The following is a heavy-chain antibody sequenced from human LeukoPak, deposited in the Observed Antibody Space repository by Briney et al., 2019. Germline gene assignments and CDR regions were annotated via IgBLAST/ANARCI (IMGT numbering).Heavy chain of an antibody. CDR1: GFTVSSNY. V-gene: IGHV3-53*01. CDR2: IYSGGST. CDR3: AGPTVTTASGAFDI. J-gene: IGHJ3*02. D-gene: IGHD4-17*01. Sequence: GGSLRLSCAASGFTVSSNYMSWVRQAPGKGLEWVSVIYSGGSTYYADSVKGRFTISRDNSKNTLYLQMNSLRAEDTAVYYCAGPTVTTASGAFDIWGQGTMVTVSP.